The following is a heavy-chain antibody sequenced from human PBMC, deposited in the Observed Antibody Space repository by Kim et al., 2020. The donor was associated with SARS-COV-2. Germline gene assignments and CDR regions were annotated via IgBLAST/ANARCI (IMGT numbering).Heavy chain of an antibody. V-gene: IGHV1-46*01. CDR1: GYTFTSYY. Sequence: ASVKVSCKASGYTFTSYYMHWVRQAPGQGLEWMGIINPSGGSTSYAQKFQGRVTMTRDTSTSTVYMEPSSLRSEDTAVYYCARDRGTIAAAGPWGYSWFDPWGQGTLVTVSS. CDR3: ARDRGTIAAAGPWGYSWFDP. CDR2: INPSGGST. J-gene: IGHJ5*02. D-gene: IGHD6-13*01.